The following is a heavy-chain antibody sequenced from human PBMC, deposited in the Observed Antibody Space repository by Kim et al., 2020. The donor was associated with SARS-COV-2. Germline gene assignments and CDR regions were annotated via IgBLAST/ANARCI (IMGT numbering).Heavy chain of an antibody. V-gene: IGHV3-30*01. J-gene: IGHJ6*02. CDR3: ARVWYSVVVVPAANSPGMDV. Sequence: RFTISRDNSKNTLYLQMISLRAEDTAVYYCARVWYSVVVVPAANSPGMDVWGQGTTVTVSS. D-gene: IGHD2-2*01.